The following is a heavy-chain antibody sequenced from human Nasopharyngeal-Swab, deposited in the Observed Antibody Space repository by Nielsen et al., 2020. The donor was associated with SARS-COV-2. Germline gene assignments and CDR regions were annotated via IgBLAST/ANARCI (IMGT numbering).Heavy chain of an antibody. Sequence: PGKGLEWVSGISWNSGSIGYADSVKGRFTISRDNAKNSLYLQMNSLRAEDTALYYCAKDIGPDYYGSGSYLDYRGQGTLVSVSS. V-gene: IGHV3-9*01. J-gene: IGHJ4*02. CDR2: ISWNSGSI. D-gene: IGHD3-10*01. CDR3: AKDIGPDYYGSGSYLDY.